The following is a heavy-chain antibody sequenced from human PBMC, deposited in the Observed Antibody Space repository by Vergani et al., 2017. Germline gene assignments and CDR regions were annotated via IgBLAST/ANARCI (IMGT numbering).Heavy chain of an antibody. V-gene: IGHV3-66*02. CDR1: GFRVTTYY. D-gene: IGHD2-15*01. J-gene: IGHJ4*01. Sequence: VELLESGGGLAQPGGSLRVSCSASGFRVTTYYMSWVRQAPGKGLEWVAVIKSDGRTSYAESVRGRFTISRDTSRNAVYLQMNILRVEDTGVYYCTRSECSCTTCNGHYFDLWGHGILVTVSS. CDR2: IKSDGRT. CDR3: TRSECSCTTCNGHYFDL.